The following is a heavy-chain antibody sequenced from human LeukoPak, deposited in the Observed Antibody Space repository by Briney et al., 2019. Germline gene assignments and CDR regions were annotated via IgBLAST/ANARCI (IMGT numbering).Heavy chain of an antibody. J-gene: IGHJ6*02. V-gene: IGHV1-2*02. Sequence: ASVKVSCKASGYTFTGYYMHWVRQAPGQGLEWMGWIDPNTGVTNYAQKFQGRVTLTRDTSIITAYMELTRLRSDDTAVYYCARDRTTVTTGYYGMDVWGQGTTVTVSS. D-gene: IGHD4-17*01. CDR2: IDPNTGVT. CDR3: ARDRTTVTTGYYGMDV. CDR1: GYTFTGYY.